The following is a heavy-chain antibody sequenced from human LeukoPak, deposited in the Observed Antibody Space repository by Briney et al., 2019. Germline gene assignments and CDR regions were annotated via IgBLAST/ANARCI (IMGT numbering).Heavy chain of an antibody. J-gene: IGHJ6*02. CDR2: INHSGST. CDR3: ARVGGDYYYYGMGV. D-gene: IGHD4-17*01. V-gene: IGHV4-34*01. Sequence: KPSETLSLTCAVYGGSFSGYYWSWIRQPPGKGLEWIGEINHSGSTNYNPSLKSRVTISVDTSKNQFSLKLSSVTAADTAVYYCARVGGDYYYYGMGVWGQGTTVTVSS. CDR1: GGSFSGYY.